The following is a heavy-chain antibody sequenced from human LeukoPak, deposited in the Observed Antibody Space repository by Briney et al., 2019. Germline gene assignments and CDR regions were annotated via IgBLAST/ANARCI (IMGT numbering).Heavy chain of an antibody. CDR3: ARQYSSSSGSDY. CDR2: IYPDDSNI. CDR1: GYSFTDYW. V-gene: IGHV5-51*01. D-gene: IGHD6-6*01. J-gene: IGHJ4*02. Sequence: GESLKISCKTSGYSFTDYWIGWVRQMPGKGLEWMGIIYPDDSNIKYSPSFQGQVTISDDKSISTAYLQWSSLKASDTAMYYCARQYSSSSGSDYWGQGTLVTVST.